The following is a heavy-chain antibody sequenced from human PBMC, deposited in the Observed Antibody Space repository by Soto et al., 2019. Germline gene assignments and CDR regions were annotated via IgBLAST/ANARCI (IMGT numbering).Heavy chain of an antibody. CDR3: ATRTVGWYFDL. CDR2: ISGSGDST. Sequence: EVQLLESGGGLVQPGGSLRLSCAASGFTFSSYAMSWVRQAPGKGLEWVSAISGSGDSTYYADSVKGRFTISRDNSKNTQYLQTNSLRAEHTAVYYWATRTVGWYFDLWGRGTLVTVSS. J-gene: IGHJ2*01. V-gene: IGHV3-23*01. CDR1: GFTFSSYA. D-gene: IGHD4-17*01.